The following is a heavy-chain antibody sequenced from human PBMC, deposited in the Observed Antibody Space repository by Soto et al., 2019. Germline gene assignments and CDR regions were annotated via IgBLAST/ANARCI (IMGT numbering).Heavy chain of an antibody. V-gene: IGHV1-8*01. CDR1: GYTCSSYD. Sequence: QLQLVQSGAEVKKPGASVKVSCKASGYTCSSYDINWVRQATGQGLEWMGWMNPNTGNTVYAQKFQGRVSMTRNTSISTAYMELSSLRSEDTGVYYCARERAYGMDVWGQGTTVTVSS. J-gene: IGHJ6*02. CDR3: ARERAYGMDV. CDR2: MNPNTGNT.